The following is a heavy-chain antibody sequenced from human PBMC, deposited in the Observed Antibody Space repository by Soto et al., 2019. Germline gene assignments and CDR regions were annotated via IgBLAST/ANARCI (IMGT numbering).Heavy chain of an antibody. J-gene: IGHJ4*02. V-gene: IGHV3-30*18. Sequence: PGGSLRLSCAASGFTFSSYGMHWVRQAPGKGLEWVAVISYDGSNKYYADSVKGRFTISRDNSKNTLYLQMNSLGAEDTAVYYCAKNYYYDSSGYYYSYYFDYWGQGTLVTVSS. CDR2: ISYDGSNK. CDR1: GFTFSSYG. CDR3: AKNYYYDSSGYYYSYYFDY. D-gene: IGHD3-22*01.